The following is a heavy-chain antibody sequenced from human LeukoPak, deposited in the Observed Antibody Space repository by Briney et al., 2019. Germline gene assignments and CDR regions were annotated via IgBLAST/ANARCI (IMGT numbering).Heavy chain of an antibody. CDR2: IGSTGDT. CDR1: GFNFSKTD. Sequence: GGSLRLSCVASGFNFSKTDMHWVRQVTGKSLVWVSGIGSTGDTNYPGSVKGRFTISREIGKNSLYLQINGLRVEDTAVYYCASRTSWYYGLDVWGQGTTVTVSS. D-gene: IGHD1-1*01. CDR3: ASRTSWYYGLDV. V-gene: IGHV3-13*01. J-gene: IGHJ6*02.